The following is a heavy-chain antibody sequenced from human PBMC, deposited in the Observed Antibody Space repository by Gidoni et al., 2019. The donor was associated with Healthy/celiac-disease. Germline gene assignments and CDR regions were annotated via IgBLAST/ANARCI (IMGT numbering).Heavy chain of an antibody. Sequence: QVQLQESVPGLVKPSETLSLTCTVSGGSISSYYWSWIRQPPGKGLEWIGYIHYSGSTNYNPSLKSRVTISVDTSKNQFSLKLSSVTAADTAVYYCARHRGAYFDYWGQGTLVTVSS. CDR1: GGSISSYY. V-gene: IGHV4-59*08. CDR2: IHYSGST. CDR3: ARHRGAYFDY. J-gene: IGHJ4*02. D-gene: IGHD1-26*01.